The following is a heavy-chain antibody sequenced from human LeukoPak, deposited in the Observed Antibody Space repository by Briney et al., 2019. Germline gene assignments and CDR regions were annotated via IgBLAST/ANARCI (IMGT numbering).Heavy chain of an antibody. D-gene: IGHD4-23*01. CDR1: GFTFSSYW. J-gene: IGHJ4*02. CDR3: VRGNDYGGPHY. Sequence: GGSLRLSCAVSGFTFSSYWMHWVRDAPGKGLVWVSRIDRDGSRINYADSVKGRFTISRDNGKNTLFLQMNSLRAEDAAVYYCVRGNDYGGPHYWGQGTLVTVSS. V-gene: IGHV3-74*01. CDR2: IDRDGSRI.